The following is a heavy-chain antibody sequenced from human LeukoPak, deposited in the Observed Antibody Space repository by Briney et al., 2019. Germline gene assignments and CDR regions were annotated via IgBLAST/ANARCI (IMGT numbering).Heavy chain of an antibody. J-gene: IGHJ5*02. CDR3: ARVSSLGRGLWNLFLS. D-gene: IGHD2/OR15-2a*01. CDR2: ISAYNGNT. Sequence: ASVKVSCKASGYTFTSYGISWVRQAPGQGLEWMGWISAYNGNTNYAQKLQGRVTMTTDTSTSTAYMELRSLRSDDTAVYYCARVSSLGRGLWNLFLSWGQGTLVTVSS. CDR1: GYTFTSYG. V-gene: IGHV1-18*01.